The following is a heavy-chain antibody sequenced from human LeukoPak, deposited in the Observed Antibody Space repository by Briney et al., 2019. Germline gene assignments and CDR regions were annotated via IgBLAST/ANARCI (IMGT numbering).Heavy chain of an antibody. D-gene: IGHD1-26*01. CDR2: IWHSGST. CDR3: ARKDDTTTYYFDY. J-gene: IGHJ4*02. CDR1: GGPISSSNW. V-gene: IGHV4-4*02. Sequence: PSGTLSLTCAVSGGPISSSNWWTWVRQPPGKGLEWIGEIWHSGSTNYNPSLKSRVTMSVDKSKNQFSLKLSSVTAADTAVYYCARKDDTTTYYFDYWGQGTLVTVSS.